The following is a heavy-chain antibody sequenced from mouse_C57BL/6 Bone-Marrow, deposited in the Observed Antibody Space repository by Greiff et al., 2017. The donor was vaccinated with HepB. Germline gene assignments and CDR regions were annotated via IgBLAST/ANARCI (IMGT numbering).Heavy chain of an antibody. CDR1: GYTFTDYY. V-gene: IGHV1-26*01. CDR3: ARSVIYDGYYDYAMDY. J-gene: IGHJ4*01. D-gene: IGHD2-3*01. CDR2: INPNNGGT. Sequence: EVQLQQSGPELVKPGASVKISCKASGYTFTDYYMNWVKQSHGKSLEWIGDINPNNGGTSYNQKFKGKATLTVDKSSSTAYMELRSLTSEDSAVYYCARSVIYDGYYDYAMDYWGQGTSVTVSS.